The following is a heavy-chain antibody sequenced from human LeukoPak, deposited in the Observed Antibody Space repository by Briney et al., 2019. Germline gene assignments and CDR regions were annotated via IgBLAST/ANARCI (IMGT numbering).Heavy chain of an antibody. CDR2: IYWDDDK. V-gene: IGHV2-5*02. CDR3: AHSLYCSGGSCYSSAHYYFDY. D-gene: IGHD2-15*01. Sequence: SGPTLVNPTPPLTLTCTFSGFSLSSSGVGVGWIRQPPGKALEWLALIYWDDDKRYSPSLKSRLTITKDTSKNQVVLTMTNMDPVDTATYYCAHSLYCSGGSCYSSAHYYFDYWGQGTLVTVSS. J-gene: IGHJ4*02. CDR1: GFSLSSSGVG.